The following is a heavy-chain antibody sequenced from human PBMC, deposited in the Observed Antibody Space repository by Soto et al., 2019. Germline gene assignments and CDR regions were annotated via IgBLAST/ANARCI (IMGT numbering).Heavy chain of an antibody. Sequence: ETLSLTCTVSGGSISSYYWSWIRQPPGKGLEWIGYIYYSGSTNYNPSLKSRVTISVDTSKNQFSLKLSSVTAADTAVYYCARDLFGVVMGWGQGTLVTVSS. J-gene: IGHJ4*02. CDR1: GGSISSYY. CDR3: ARDLFGVVMG. D-gene: IGHD3-3*01. V-gene: IGHV4-59*01. CDR2: IYYSGST.